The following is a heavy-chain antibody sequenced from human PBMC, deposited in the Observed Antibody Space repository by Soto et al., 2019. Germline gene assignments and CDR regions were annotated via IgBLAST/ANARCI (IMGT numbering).Heavy chain of an antibody. Sequence: PGGSLRLSCSVFGFTFSSYAMHWVRQAPGKGLQYVSSISSSGVATYYADSVKGRFTISRDNSMSTLYLQMSSLRVEDTAVYYCVKDRYVDFWGQGTLVTV. CDR1: GFTFSSYA. CDR3: VKDRYVDF. CDR2: ISSSGVAT. J-gene: IGHJ4*02. V-gene: IGHV3-64D*06.